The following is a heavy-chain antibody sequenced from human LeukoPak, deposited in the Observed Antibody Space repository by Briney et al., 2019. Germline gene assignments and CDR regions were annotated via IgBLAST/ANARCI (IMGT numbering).Heavy chain of an antibody. CDR3: VKDFGDCSGGSCYRFFDY. CDR2: ISSNGGST. CDR1: GFTFSSYA. J-gene: IGHJ4*02. V-gene: IGHV3-64D*09. D-gene: IGHD2-15*01. Sequence: GGSLRLSCSASGFTFSSYAMHWVRQAPGKGLEYVSAISSNGGSTYYADSVNGRFTISRDNSKNTLYLQMSSLRAEDTAVYYCVKDFGDCSGGSCYRFFDYWGQGTLVTVSS.